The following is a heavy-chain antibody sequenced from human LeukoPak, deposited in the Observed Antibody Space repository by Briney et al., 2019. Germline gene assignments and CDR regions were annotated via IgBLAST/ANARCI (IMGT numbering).Heavy chain of an antibody. J-gene: IGHJ4*02. CDR1: GGSISSGSYY. D-gene: IGHD2-15*01. V-gene: IGHV4-61*02. CDR2: IYTSGGT. CDR3: ARALAYSTHFDY. Sequence: SETLSLTCTVSGGSISSGSYYWSWIRQPAGKGLEWIGRIYTSGGTNYNPSLKSRVTISVDTSKNQFSLKLSSVTAADTAVYYCARALAYSTHFDYWGQGTLVTVSS.